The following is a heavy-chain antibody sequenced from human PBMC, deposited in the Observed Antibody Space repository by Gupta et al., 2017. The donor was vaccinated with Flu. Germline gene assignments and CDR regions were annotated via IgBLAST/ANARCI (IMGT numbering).Heavy chain of an antibody. CDR3: ARETRLDSNWFDP. Sequence: QVQLVQSGADVKRPGASVKVSCKASGYSFTPYYMHWVRQTPGQGLEWMGTINPSSGSTYYAQKFQGRVAVTSDASTSTVYMELSSLTSDDTAVYYCARETRLDSNWFDPWGQGTPVTVSS. CDR2: INPSSGST. CDR1: GYSFTPYY. J-gene: IGHJ5*02. V-gene: IGHV1-46*01. D-gene: IGHD4-11*01.